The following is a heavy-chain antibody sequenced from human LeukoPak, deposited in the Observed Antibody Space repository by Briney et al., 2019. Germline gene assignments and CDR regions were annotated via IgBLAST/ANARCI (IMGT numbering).Heavy chain of an antibody. V-gene: IGHV3-23*01. Sequence: ETLSLTCTVSGGSISSYYWSWVRQAPGKGLEWVSGISGSGGSTYYADSVKGRFTISRDNSKNTLYLQMNSLRAEDTAVYYCAKGKESNYYDSSGYYAYYYYGMDVWGQGTTVTVSS. CDR1: GGSISSYY. CDR2: ISGSGGST. J-gene: IGHJ6*02. CDR3: AKGKESNYYDSSGYYAYYYYGMDV. D-gene: IGHD3-22*01.